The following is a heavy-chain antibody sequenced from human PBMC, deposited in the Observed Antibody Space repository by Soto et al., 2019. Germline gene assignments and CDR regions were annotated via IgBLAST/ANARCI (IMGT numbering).Heavy chain of an antibody. V-gene: IGHV1-2*02. D-gene: IGHD3-3*01. J-gene: IGHJ6*02. CDR3: ARGDFWSGYNFYYYYYGMDV. CDR1: GYTFTGYY. Sequence: ASVKVSCKASGYTFTGYYMHWVRQAPGQGLEWMGWINPNSGGTNYAQKFQGRVTMTRDTSISTAYMELSRLRSDDTAVYYCARGDFWSGYNFYYYYYGMDVWGQGTTVTVSS. CDR2: INPNSGGT.